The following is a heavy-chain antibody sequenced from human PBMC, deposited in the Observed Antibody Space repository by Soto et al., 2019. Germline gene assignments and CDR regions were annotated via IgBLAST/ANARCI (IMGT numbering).Heavy chain of an antibody. Sequence: PGGSLRLSCSFSGFTSGDYGLTWVRQAPGKGLEWVGFTTSPAYGGTTEYAASVKGRFIISRDDSKSVAYLQMNSLQTEDTAIYYCGRAESPDTAYFSDYWGQGTLVTVSS. CDR1: GFTSGDYG. V-gene: IGHV3-49*04. D-gene: IGHD5-18*01. CDR3: GRAESPDTAYFSDY. CDR2: TTSPAYGGTT. J-gene: IGHJ4*02.